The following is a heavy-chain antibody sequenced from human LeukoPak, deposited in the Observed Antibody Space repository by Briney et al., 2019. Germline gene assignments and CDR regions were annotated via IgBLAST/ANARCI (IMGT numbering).Heavy chain of an antibody. V-gene: IGHV1-2*02. CDR3: ARGSTSSGGGYYYYYMDV. J-gene: IGHJ6*03. CDR2: INPNSGGT. D-gene: IGHD2-2*01. CDR1: GYTFTGYY. Sequence: ASVKVSCKASGYTFTGYYMHWVRQAPGQGLEWMGWINPNSGGTNYAQKFQGRVTMNRDTSISTAYMELSRLRSDDTAVYYCARGSTSSGGGYYYYYMDVWGKGTTVTVSS.